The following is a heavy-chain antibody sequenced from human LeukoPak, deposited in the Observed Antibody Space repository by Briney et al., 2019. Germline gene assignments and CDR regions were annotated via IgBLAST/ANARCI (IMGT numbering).Heavy chain of an antibody. CDR1: GGSISSSSYY. V-gene: IGHV4-61*05. Sequence: SETLSLTCTVSGGSISSSSYYWGWIRQPPGKGLEWVGYIHHSGSTDQNPSLKSRLTMSIDTSKSQFSLRLTTVTAADTAMYYCARGSDTYESWGQGILVTVSS. J-gene: IGHJ5*02. CDR3: ARGSDTYES. CDR2: IHHSGST. D-gene: IGHD5-18*01.